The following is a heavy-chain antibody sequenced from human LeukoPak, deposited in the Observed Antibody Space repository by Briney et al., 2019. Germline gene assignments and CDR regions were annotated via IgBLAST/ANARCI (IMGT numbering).Heavy chain of an antibody. Sequence: HPGGSLRLSCAASGFTVSSDYMSWVRQAPGKGLEWVSAIYSGGSTYYADSVKGRFTISRDNSKNTLYLQMNSLRAEDTAVYYCARLHFGYSYGPWWGQGTLVTVSS. CDR1: GFTVSSDY. D-gene: IGHD5-18*01. V-gene: IGHV3-53*01. CDR2: IYSGGST. CDR3: ARLHFGYSYGPW. J-gene: IGHJ4*02.